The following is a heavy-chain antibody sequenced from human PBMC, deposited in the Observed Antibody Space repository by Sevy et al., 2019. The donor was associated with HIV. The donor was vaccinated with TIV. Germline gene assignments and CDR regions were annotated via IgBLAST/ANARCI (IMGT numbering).Heavy chain of an antibody. J-gene: IGHJ4*02. CDR2: ISGSGGST. V-gene: IGHV3-23*01. D-gene: IGHD2-21*02. Sequence: GGSLRLSCAASGFTFSSYAMSWVRQAPGKGLEWVSAISGSGGSTYYADSVKGRFTISRDNSKNTLYLQMNSLRDEDTAVYYCAKGNHIVVVTASLFDYWGQGTLVTVSS. CDR1: GFTFSSYA. CDR3: AKGNHIVVVTASLFDY.